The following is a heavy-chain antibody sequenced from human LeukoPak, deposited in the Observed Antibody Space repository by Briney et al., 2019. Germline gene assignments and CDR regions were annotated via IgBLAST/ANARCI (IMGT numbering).Heavy chain of an antibody. V-gene: IGHV3-9*01. J-gene: IGHJ5*02. CDR1: GFTFDDYA. D-gene: IGHD4-17*01. CDR2: ISWNSGSI. Sequence: PGGPLRLSCAASGFTFDDYAMHWVRQAPGKGLEWVSGISWNSGSIGYADSVKGRFTISRDNAKNSLYLQMNSLRAEDTALYYCAKGSYGDYVGNWFDPWGQGTLVTVSS. CDR3: AKGSYGDYVGNWFDP.